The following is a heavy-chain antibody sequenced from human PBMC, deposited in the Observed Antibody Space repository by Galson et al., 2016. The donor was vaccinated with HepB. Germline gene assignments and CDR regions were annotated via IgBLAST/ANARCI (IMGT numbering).Heavy chain of an antibody. CDR1: GDSINNGAFS. CDR2: IIYSGNT. Sequence: LTCSVSGDSINNGAFSWSWIRQDPGKALEWIGHIIYSGNTYYNPSLESRVKMSIDTSKNQFYLKLTSVTAADAAVYYCARERISYGSIGLDYWGQGILVTVSS. V-gene: IGHV4-31*03. J-gene: IGHJ4*02. CDR3: ARERISYGSIGLDY. D-gene: IGHD5-18*01.